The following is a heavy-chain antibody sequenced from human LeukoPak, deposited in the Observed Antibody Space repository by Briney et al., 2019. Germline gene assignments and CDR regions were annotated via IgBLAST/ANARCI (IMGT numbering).Heavy chain of an antibody. Sequence: ASVNVSCKASGYTFTGYYMHWVRQAPGQGLEWMGWINPNSGCTNYAQKFQGRVTMTRDTSISTAYMELSRLRSDDTAVYYCARGPLYCSGGSCRKLEYFQHWGQGTLVTVSS. J-gene: IGHJ1*01. CDR2: INPNSGCT. CDR1: GYTFTGYY. D-gene: IGHD2-15*01. CDR3: ARGPLYCSGGSCRKLEYFQH. V-gene: IGHV1-2*02.